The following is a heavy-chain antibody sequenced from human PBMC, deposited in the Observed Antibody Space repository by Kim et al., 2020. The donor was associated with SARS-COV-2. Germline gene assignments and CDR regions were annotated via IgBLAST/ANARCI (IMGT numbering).Heavy chain of an antibody. J-gene: IGHJ6*02. CDR2: IIPIFGTA. V-gene: IGHV1-69*13. CDR3: ARDGASIPYYYYGMDV. Sequence: SVKVSCKASGGTFSSYAISWVRQAPGQGLEWMGGIIPIFGTANYAQKFQGRVTITADESTSTAYMELSSLRSEDTAVYYCARDGASIPYYYYGMDVWGQGTTGTVSS. D-gene: IGHD3-16*01. CDR1: GGTFSSYA.